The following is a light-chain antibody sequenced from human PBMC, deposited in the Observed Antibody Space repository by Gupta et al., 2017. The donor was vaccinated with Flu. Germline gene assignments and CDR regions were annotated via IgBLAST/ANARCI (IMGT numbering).Light chain of an antibody. J-gene: IGLJ1*01. CDR2: DVS. CDR1: SSDVGGYNY. V-gene: IGLV2-11*01. Sequence: QSAMTQPRSVSGSHGRSVTISCTGTSSDVGGYNYVSWYQQHPGKAPKLMIYDVSKRPPGVPDRFSGSKSGNTASLTISGRQAEDEADYYCCSDAGSYTWVFGTGTKVTVL. CDR3: CSDAGSYTWV.